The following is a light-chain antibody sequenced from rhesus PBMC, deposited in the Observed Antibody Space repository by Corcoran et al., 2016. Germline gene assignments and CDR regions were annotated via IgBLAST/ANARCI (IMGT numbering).Light chain of an antibody. Sequence: DIQMTQSPSSLSASVGDKVTITCHASQGISSWLAWYQQKPGKAPKPLIYYASSLQSEVHSRFSGSGSGTDYTLPISGLQPEDFATYYCQQYDDLPFPFGPGAKLDIK. J-gene: IGKJ3*01. CDR1: QGISSW. V-gene: IGKV1-19*01. CDR2: YAS. CDR3: QQYDDLPFP.